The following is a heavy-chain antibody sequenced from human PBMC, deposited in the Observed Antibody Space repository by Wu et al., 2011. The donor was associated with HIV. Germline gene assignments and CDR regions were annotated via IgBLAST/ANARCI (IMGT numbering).Heavy chain of an antibody. J-gene: IGHJ6*03. CDR3: ARNNYDNRGYYPGYYYYMDV. CDR2: IIPMFGTA. Sequence: QVQLVQSGAEVKKPGSSVKVSCKASGGTFSSYGISWVRQAPGQGLEWMGGIIPMFGTANYAQKFQGRVTIIADKSTSTAHMELSSLRSEDTAVYYCARNNYDNRGYYPGYYYYMDVWGKGTTVTVSS. D-gene: IGHD3-22*01. V-gene: IGHV1-69*14. CDR1: GGTFSSYG.